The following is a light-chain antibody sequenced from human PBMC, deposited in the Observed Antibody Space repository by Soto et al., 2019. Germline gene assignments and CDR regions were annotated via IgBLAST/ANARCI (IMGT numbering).Light chain of an antibody. CDR2: EVS. CDR1: SSDVGGYNY. CDR3: SSHTSRILGV. V-gene: IGLV2-14*01. Sequence: QSVLTQPPSASGSPGQSVAISCTGTSSDVGGYNYVSWYQQHPGKAPKLMIYEVSNRPSGVSNRFSGSKSGNTASLTISGLQAEDEANYYCSSHTSRILGVFGGGTKLTVL. J-gene: IGLJ2*01.